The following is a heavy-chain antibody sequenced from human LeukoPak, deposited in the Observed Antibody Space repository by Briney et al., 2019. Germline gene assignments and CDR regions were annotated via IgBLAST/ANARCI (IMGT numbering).Heavy chain of an antibody. J-gene: IGHJ5*02. CDR2: IRTSSSYL. D-gene: IGHD2-15*01. CDR3: ARDRAIRVYCSVVSCYDWFEP. Sequence: GGSLRLSCCASGFTFSSYSMDLVRHAPGKGPEWASSIRTSSSYLYYAHSVKGLFTISRYNSKNSMYLQISCLRADDTALYYCARDRAIRVYCSVVSCYDWFEPWGQGTLVTVSS. CDR1: GFTFSSYS. V-gene: IGHV3-21*01.